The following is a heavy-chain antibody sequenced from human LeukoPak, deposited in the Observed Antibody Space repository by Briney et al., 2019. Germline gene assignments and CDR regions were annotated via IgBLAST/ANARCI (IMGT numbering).Heavy chain of an antibody. CDR1: GFTVSSNY. D-gene: IGHD3-3*01. Sequence: GGSLRLSCAASGFTVSSNYMSWVRQAPGKGLEWVSVIYSGGSTYYADSVKGRFTISRDNSKNTLYLQMNSLRAEDTAVYYCAKGPIFGVVIRQLYFDYWGQGTLVTVSS. CDR2: IYSGGST. CDR3: AKGPIFGVVIRQLYFDY. V-gene: IGHV3-53*01. J-gene: IGHJ4*02.